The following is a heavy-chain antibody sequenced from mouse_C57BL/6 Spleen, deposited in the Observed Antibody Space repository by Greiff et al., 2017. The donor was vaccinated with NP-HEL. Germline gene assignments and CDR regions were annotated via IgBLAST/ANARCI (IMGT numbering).Heavy chain of an antibody. V-gene: IGHV1-64*01. D-gene: IGHD2-3*01. CDR3: ALFYDGYLFYAMDY. CDR1: GYTFTSYW. J-gene: IGHJ4*01. Sequence: QVQLQQPGAELVKPGASVKLSCKASGYTFTSYWMHWVKQRPGQGLEWIGMIHPNSGSTNYNEKFKSKATLTVDKSSSTAYMQLSSLTSEDSAVYYGALFYDGYLFYAMDYWGQGTSVTVSS. CDR2: IHPNSGST.